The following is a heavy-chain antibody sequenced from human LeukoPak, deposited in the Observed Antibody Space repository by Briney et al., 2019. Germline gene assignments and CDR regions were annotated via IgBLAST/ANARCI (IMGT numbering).Heavy chain of an antibody. CDR1: GFTVSSNY. Sequence: GGSLRLSCAASGFTVSSNYMSWVRQAPGKGLEWVSVIYSDGTTVYADSVKGRFTISRDTSKNTLFLQMNSLRAEDTAIYYCAKNWAGSSGLGAFDIWGQGTMVTVSS. CDR3: AKNWAGSSGLGAFDI. J-gene: IGHJ3*02. V-gene: IGHV3-53*01. D-gene: IGHD6-25*01. CDR2: IYSDGTT.